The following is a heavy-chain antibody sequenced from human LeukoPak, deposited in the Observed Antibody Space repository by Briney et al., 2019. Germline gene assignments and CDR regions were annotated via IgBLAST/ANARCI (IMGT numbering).Heavy chain of an antibody. J-gene: IGHJ4*02. Sequence: GESLKISCKGSGYSFTSYWIGWVRQMPGKGLERMGIIYPGDSETRYSPTFQDQVTISADKSINTAYLQWSSLKASDTAMYYCARRTMAGTFDYWGQGTLVTVSS. CDR1: GYSFTSYW. D-gene: IGHD6-19*01. CDR2: IYPGDSET. CDR3: ARRTMAGTFDY. V-gene: IGHV5-51*01.